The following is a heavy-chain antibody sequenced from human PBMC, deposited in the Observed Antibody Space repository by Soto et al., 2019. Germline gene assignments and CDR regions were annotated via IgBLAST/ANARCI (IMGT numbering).Heavy chain of an antibody. CDR3: AKDAVAGDGVWLARA. CDR1: GFTFSSYA. J-gene: IGHJ5*02. V-gene: IGHV3-23*01. Sequence: GGSLRLSCAASGFTFSSYAMIWIRQVPGQGLEWVSGLYGSGRGIHYADSVKGRFTISRDNSAYAVYLQMNNLRVEDTAVYYCAKDAVAGDGVWLARAWGRGTAVTVSS. D-gene: IGHD4-17*01. CDR2: LYGSGRGI.